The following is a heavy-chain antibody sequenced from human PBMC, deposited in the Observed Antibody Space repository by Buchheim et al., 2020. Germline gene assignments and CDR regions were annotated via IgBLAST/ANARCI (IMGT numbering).Heavy chain of an antibody. CDR1: GFTFSSYG. V-gene: IGHV3-30*18. Sequence: QVQLVESGGGVVQPGRSLRLSCAASGFTFSSYGMHWVRQAPGKGLEWVAVISYVGSNKYYADSVKGRFTISRDNSKNTLYLQMNSLRAEDTAVYYCAKEGGQGYDFWSGFASYDYYYGMDVWGQGT. CDR3: AKEGGQGYDFWSGFASYDYYYGMDV. D-gene: IGHD3-3*01. J-gene: IGHJ6*02. CDR2: ISYVGSNK.